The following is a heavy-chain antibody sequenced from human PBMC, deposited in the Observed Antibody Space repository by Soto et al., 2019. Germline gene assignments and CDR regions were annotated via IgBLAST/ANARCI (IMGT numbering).Heavy chain of an antibody. CDR3: ARDGMIAVAGSRYYYCMDG. J-gene: IGHJ6*03. CDR1: GYTFTSYA. D-gene: IGHD6-19*01. Sequence: ASVKVSCKASGYTFTSYAMNWVRRAPGQGLEWMGWFNTNTGNPTYAQGFTGRFVFSLDTSVSTAYLQICSLKAEDAAVYYCARDGMIAVAGSRYYYCMDGWGKGT. CDR2: FNTNTGNP. V-gene: IGHV7-4-1*01.